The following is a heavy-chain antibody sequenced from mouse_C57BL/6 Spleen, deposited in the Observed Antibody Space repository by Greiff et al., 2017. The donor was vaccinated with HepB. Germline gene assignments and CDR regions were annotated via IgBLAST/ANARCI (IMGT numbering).Heavy chain of an antibody. D-gene: IGHD2-4*01. CDR2: FYPGSGSI. V-gene: IGHV1-62-2*01. Sequence: VKLMESGAELVKPGASVKLSCKASGYTFTEYTIHWVKQRSGQGLEWIGWFYPGSGSIKYNEKFKDKATLTADKSSSTVYMELSRLTSEDSAVYFCARHEEGDYDGYYFDYWGQGTTLTVSS. CDR1: GYTFTEYT. CDR3: ARHEEGDYDGYYFDY. J-gene: IGHJ2*01.